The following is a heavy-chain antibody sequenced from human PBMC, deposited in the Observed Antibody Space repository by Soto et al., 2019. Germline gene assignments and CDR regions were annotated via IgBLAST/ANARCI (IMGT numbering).Heavy chain of an antibody. J-gene: IGHJ4*02. CDR3: ARDLGVVDTATDY. CDR1: GFTFSSYS. Sequence: ESGGGLVKPGGSLRLSCAASGFTFSSYSMNWVRQAPGKGLEWVSSISSSSSYIYYADSVKGRFTISRDNAKNSLYLQMNSLRAEDTAVYYCARDLGVVDTATDYWGQGTLVTVSS. CDR2: ISSSSSYI. D-gene: IGHD5-18*01. V-gene: IGHV3-21*01.